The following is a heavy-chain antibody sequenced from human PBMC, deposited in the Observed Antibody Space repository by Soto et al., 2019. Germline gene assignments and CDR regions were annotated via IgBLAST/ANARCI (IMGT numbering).Heavy chain of an antibody. D-gene: IGHD3-22*01. J-gene: IGHJ4*02. CDR1: EFIFNNCW. CDR3: ARVQYSSACYDY. Sequence: SSAASEFIFNNCWMSWVRQAPGKGLEWVANIKQDGSEKYYVDSVKGRFTISRDNAKNSLYLQMNSLRAEDTAVYYCARVQYSSACYDYWGQGTLVTVSS. V-gene: IGHV3-7*01. CDR2: IKQDGSEK.